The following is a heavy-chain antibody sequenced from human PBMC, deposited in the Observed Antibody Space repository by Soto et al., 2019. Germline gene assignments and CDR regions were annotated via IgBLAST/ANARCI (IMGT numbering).Heavy chain of an antibody. J-gene: IGHJ3*02. CDR2: INHSGST. CDR3: ARVHADSSGYYDAFDI. Sequence: PSETLSLTCAVYGGSFSGYYWSWIRQPPGKGLEWIGEINHSGSTNYNPSLKSRVTISVDTSKNQFSLKLSSVTAADTAVYYCARVHADSSGYYDAFDIWGQGTMVTVS. V-gene: IGHV4-34*01. D-gene: IGHD3-22*01. CDR1: GGSFSGYY.